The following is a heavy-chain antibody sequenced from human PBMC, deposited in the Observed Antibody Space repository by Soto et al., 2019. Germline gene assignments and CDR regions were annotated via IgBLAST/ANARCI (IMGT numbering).Heavy chain of an antibody. CDR1: GFTVSSNF. D-gene: IGHD6-13*01. CDR2: IYSDAST. CDR3: ARDLEGSWPYFFDY. Sequence: PGGSLRLSCAASGFTVSSNFMSWVRQAPGKGLEWVSVIYSDASTFYADSVKGRFTISRDNSKNTLYLQMNSLRAEDTAVYYCARDLEGSWPYFFDYWGQGTLVTAPQ. V-gene: IGHV3-66*01. J-gene: IGHJ4*02.